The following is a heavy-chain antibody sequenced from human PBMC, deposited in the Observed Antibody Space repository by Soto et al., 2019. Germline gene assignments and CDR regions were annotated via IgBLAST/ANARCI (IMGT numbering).Heavy chain of an antibody. V-gene: IGHV3-15*01. CDR2: IKSKTDGGTT. CDR1: GFTFSNAW. CDR3: TTGRQLPRITYYYYYYYMDV. J-gene: IGHJ6*03. Sequence: GGSLRLSCAASGFTFSNAWMSWVRQAPGKGLEWVGRIKSKTDGGTTDYAAPVKGRFTISRDDSKNTLYLQMNSLKTEDTAVYYCTTGRQLPRITYYYYYYYMDVWGKGTTVTVSS. D-gene: IGHD1-20*01.